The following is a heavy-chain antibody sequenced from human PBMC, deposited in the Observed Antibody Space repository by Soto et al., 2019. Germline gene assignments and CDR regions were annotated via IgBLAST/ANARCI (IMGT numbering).Heavy chain of an antibody. Sequence: EVQLVESGGGLVQPGGSLRLSCAASGFTFSSYDMHWVRQATGKGLEWVSAIGTAGDTYYPGSVKGRFTISRENAKNSLYLQMNSLRAGDTAVYYCARGDFWSGYLVYYYWGQGTLVTVSS. J-gene: IGHJ4*02. CDR3: ARGDFWSGYLVYYY. D-gene: IGHD3-3*01. CDR1: GFTFSSYD. CDR2: IGTAGDT. V-gene: IGHV3-13*01.